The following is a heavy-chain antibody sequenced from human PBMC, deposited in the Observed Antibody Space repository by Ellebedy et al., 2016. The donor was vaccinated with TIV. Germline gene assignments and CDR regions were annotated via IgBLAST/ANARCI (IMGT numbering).Heavy chain of an antibody. CDR2: ISQDGSDE. Sequence: PGGSLRLSCAASGFSFRSYWMSWVRQAPGKGLEWVANISQDGSDEYYVDSVKGRFTSSRDNDNKALFLQMNSLRVEDTAVYYCARRGSYGDYAVQINSWFDRWGRGTLVTVSS. J-gene: IGHJ5*02. D-gene: IGHD4-17*01. CDR1: GFSFRSYW. CDR3: ARRGSYGDYAVQINSWFDR. V-gene: IGHV3-7*01.